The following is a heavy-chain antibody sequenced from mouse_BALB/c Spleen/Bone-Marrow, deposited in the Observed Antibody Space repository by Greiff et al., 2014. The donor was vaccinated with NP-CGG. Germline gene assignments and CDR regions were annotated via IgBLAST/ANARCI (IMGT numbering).Heavy chain of an antibody. CDR1: GYTFTSYL. Sequence: QVQLQQSGAELVKPGASVKLSCKASGYTFTSYLMHWVKQRPGQGLEWIGEINPSNGRINYNEKFKNKAPLTEDKSSSTAYMHLSSLTSEDSAVYYCASYYSNYAYWGQGTLVTVSA. J-gene: IGHJ3*01. CDR3: ASYYSNYAY. CDR2: INPSNGRI. D-gene: IGHD2-5*01. V-gene: IGHV1S81*02.